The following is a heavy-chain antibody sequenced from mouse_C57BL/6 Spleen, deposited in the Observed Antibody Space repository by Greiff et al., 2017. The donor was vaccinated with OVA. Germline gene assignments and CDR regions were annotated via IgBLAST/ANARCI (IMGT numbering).Heavy chain of an antibody. D-gene: IGHD1-1*01. CDR3: ARRDYYGSNPWFAY. Sequence: QVQLQQPGAELVKPGASVKLSCKASGYTFTSYWMHWVKQRPGQGLEWIGMIHPNSGSTNYNEKFKSKATLTVDNSSSTAYMQLSSLTSEDYAVYCCARRDYYGSNPWFAYWGQGTLVTVSA. V-gene: IGHV1-64*01. CDR2: IHPNSGST. CDR1: GYTFTSYW. J-gene: IGHJ3*01.